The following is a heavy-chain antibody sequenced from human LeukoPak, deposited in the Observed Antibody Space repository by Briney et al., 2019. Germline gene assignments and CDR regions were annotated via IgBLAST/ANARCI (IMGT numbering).Heavy chain of an antibody. CDR2: IYHSGST. CDR1: GGSISSGGYS. V-gene: IGHV4-30-2*01. Sequence: SETLSLTCAVSGGSISSGGYSWSWIRQPPGKGLEWIGYIYHSGSTYYNPSLKSRVTISVDRSKNQFSLKLSSVTAADTAVYYCARRNTVMGNTDAFDIWGQGTMVTVSS. D-gene: IGHD5-18*01. J-gene: IGHJ3*02. CDR3: ARRNTVMGNTDAFDI.